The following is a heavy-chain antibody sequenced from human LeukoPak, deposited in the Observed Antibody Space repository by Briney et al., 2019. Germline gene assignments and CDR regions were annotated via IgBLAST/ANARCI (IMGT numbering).Heavy chain of an antibody. CDR2: IYYSGST. CDR1: GGSISSSSYY. CDR3: ARPGSSDSSGYYYVLGYHDAFDI. D-gene: IGHD3-22*01. V-gene: IGHV4-39*01. Sequence: PSETLSLTCTVSGGSISSSSYYWGWIRQPPGKGLEWIGSIYYSGSTYYNPSLKSRVTISVDTSKNQFSLKLSSVTAADTAVYYCARPGSSDSSGYYYVLGYHDAFDIWGQGTMVTVSS. J-gene: IGHJ3*02.